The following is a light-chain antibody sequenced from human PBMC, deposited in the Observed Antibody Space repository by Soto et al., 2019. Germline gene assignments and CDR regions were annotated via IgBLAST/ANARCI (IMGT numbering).Light chain of an antibody. CDR2: EVS. J-gene: IGLJ3*02. CDR1: SSDVGGYKY. Sequence: QSVLTQPASVSGSPGQSITISCTGTSSDVGGYKYVSWYQQHPGKAPKLIIYEVSFRPSGISNRSSGSKSGNTASLTISGLQAEDEADYYCSSYTSSSTLMFCGVTKRSVL. V-gene: IGLV2-14*01. CDR3: SSYTSSSTLM.